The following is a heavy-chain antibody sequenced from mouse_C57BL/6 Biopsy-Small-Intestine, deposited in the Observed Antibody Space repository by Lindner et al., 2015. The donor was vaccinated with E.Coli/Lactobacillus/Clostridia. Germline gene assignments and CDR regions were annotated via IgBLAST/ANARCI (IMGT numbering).Heavy chain of an antibody. CDR3: ARDYGSSFSYWYFDV. Sequence: VQLQESGPVLVKPGASVKMSXKASGYTFTDYYMNWVKQSHGKSLEWIGVINPYNGGTSYNQKFKGKATLTVDKSSSTAYMELNSLTSEDSAVYYCARDYGSSFSYWYFDVWGTGTTVTVSS. J-gene: IGHJ1*03. D-gene: IGHD1-1*01. V-gene: IGHV1-19*01. CDR1: GYTFTDYY. CDR2: INPYNGGT.